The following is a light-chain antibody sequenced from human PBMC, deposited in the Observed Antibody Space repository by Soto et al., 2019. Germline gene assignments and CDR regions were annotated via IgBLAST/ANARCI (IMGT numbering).Light chain of an antibody. Sequence: DMEMTQSPSTLSVSVGDRVTITCRVNQSINNWLAWYQQKPGKAPKLLISDASSLDGGVPARFSGSGCGTAFTLTISSLKPDDCAAYYCRQVCCSLLTFGGGTKVEIK. V-gene: IGKV1-5*01. J-gene: IGKJ4*01. CDR1: QSINNW. CDR3: RQVCCSLLT. CDR2: DAS.